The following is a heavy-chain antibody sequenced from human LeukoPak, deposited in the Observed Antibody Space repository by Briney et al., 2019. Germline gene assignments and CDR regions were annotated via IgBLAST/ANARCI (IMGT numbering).Heavy chain of an antibody. D-gene: IGHD4-17*01. CDR3: AAPTGGDYVSY. CDR1: GFTFTSSA. Sequence: SVKVSCKASGFTFTSSAVQWVRQARGQRLEWIGWIVVGSGNTNYAQKFQERVAITRDMSTSTAYMELSSLRSEDTAVYYCAAPTGGDYVSYWGQGTLVTVSS. V-gene: IGHV1-58*01. J-gene: IGHJ4*02. CDR2: IVVGSGNT.